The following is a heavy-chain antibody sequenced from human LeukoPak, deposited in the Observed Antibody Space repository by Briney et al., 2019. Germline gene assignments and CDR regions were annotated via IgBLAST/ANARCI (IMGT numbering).Heavy chain of an antibody. D-gene: IGHD2-15*01. CDR3: AKLLLPGRDIVVVVAAGDFDC. Sequence: GGSLRLSCAASGFTFSSYAMTWVRQAPGKGLEWVSAISGSDGTTYYADSVKGRFTISRDNSKNTLYLQMNSLRAEDTAVYYCAKLLLPGRDIVVVVAAGDFDCWGQGTLVTVSS. CDR2: ISGSDGTT. V-gene: IGHV3-23*01. CDR1: GFTFSSYA. J-gene: IGHJ4*02.